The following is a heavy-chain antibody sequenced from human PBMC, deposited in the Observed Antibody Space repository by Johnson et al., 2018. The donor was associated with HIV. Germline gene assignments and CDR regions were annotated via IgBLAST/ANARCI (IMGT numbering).Heavy chain of an antibody. D-gene: IGHD6-19*01. CDR2: ITYDGRNK. V-gene: IGHV3-30*04. CDR3: VRDQGSGWPTNAFDI. Sequence: QVQLVESGGGVMQPGKSLRLSCEASGFTFRSYAMHWVRQAPGKGLEWVAVITYDGRNKYYADSVKGRLIIFRDNSKNLTNLQMNGLSDEDTADYYCVRDQGSGWPTNAFDIWGRGTRVTVSS. CDR1: GFTFRSYA. J-gene: IGHJ3*02.